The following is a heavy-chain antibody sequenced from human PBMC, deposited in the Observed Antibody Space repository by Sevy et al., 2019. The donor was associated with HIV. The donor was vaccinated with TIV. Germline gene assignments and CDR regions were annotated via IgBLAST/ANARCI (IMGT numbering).Heavy chain of an antibody. CDR2: IYYTGTT. V-gene: IGHV4-59*01. CDR1: GGSMSSYF. Sequence: SETLSLTCTVSGGSMSSYFWSWIRQPPGKGLEWIGYIYYTGTTNYNPSLKSRLTMSLDTSKNRVSPKLTAVTAADTAVYYCARDSVLSPRVFDSWGQGTLVTVSS. CDR3: ARDSVLSPRVFDS. D-gene: IGHD3-10*01. J-gene: IGHJ4*02.